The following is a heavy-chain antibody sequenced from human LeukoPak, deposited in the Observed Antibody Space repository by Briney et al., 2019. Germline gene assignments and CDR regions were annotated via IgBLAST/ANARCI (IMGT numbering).Heavy chain of an antibody. CDR3: ARDRDGWYTFDY. CDR2: INPNSGGT. CDR1: GYTFTGYY. D-gene: IGHD6-19*01. J-gene: IGHJ4*02. V-gene: IGHV1-2*02. Sequence: ASVKVSCKASGYTFTGYYMHWVRQAPGQGLEWMGWINPNSGGTKYAQKFQGRVTMTRDTSISTAYMELSRLRSGDTAVYYCARDRDGWYTFDYWGQGTLVTVSS.